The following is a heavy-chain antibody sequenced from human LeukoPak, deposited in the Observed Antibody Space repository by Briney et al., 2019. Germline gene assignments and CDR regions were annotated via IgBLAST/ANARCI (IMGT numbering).Heavy chain of an antibody. Sequence: SETLSLTCTVSGGSISSSSYYWGWIRQPPGKGLEWIGSIYCSGSTYYNPYMKSLATISVNTSKTQFSLKLSSVTAADTAVYYCARRRTVYPFDYWGQGTLVTVSS. J-gene: IGHJ4*02. CDR1: GGSISSSSYY. D-gene: IGHD2-2*02. CDR2: IYCSGST. V-gene: IGHV4-39*01. CDR3: ARRRTVYPFDY.